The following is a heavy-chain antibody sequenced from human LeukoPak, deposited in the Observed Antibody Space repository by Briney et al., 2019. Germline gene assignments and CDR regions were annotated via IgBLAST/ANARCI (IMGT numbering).Heavy chain of an antibody. Sequence: ASVKVSCKGSGYTFTSYYMHWVRQAPGQGLEWMRIINPSGGSTSYAQKFQGRVTMTRDTSTSTVYMELSSLRSEDTAVYYCASSSGWYTDAFDISGQGTMVTVSS. CDR3: ASSSGWYTDAFDI. V-gene: IGHV1-46*01. D-gene: IGHD6-19*01. CDR1: GYTFTSYY. J-gene: IGHJ3*02. CDR2: INPSGGST.